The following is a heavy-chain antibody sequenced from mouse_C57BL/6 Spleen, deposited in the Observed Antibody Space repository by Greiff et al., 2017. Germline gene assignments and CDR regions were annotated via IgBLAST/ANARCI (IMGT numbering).Heavy chain of an antibody. D-gene: IGHD2-4*01. CDR3: ARPAYDYDEEGWDY. Sequence: EVKLVESGGDLVKPGGSLKLSCAASGFTFSSYGMSWVRPTPDKRLEWVATISRGGSSTYYPDSVTGRFPISRDNAKNTLYLQMSSLKAEDTAMYYCARPAYDYDEEGWDYWGQGTTLTVSS. CDR1: GFTFSSYG. J-gene: IGHJ2*01. V-gene: IGHV5-6*02. CDR2: ISRGGSST.